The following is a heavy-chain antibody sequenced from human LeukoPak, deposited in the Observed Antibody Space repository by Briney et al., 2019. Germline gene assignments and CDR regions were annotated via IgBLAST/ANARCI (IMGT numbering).Heavy chain of an antibody. Sequence: SETLSLTCTVSGGSISSSSCYWGWIRQPPGKGLEWIGSIYYSGSTYYNPSLKSRVTISVDTSKNQFSLKLSSVTAADTAVYYCAREVGDYGDYVVDYWGQGTLVTVSS. V-gene: IGHV4-39*07. CDR2: IYYSGST. D-gene: IGHD4-17*01. J-gene: IGHJ4*02. CDR3: AREVGDYGDYVVDY. CDR1: GGSISSSSCY.